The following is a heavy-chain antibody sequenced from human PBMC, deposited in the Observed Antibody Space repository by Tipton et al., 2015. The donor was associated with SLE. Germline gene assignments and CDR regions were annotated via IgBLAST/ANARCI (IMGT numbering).Heavy chain of an antibody. J-gene: IGHJ6*02. CDR1: GGSTSTPY. Sequence: TLSLTCTVSGGSTSTPYWTWIRQTPGKGLEWIGYIYYSGSTNYNPSLKSRVTISVETSKNQFSLKLSSVTAADTAVYYCARGVLSSSWTLDGMDVWGQGTTVTVSS. V-gene: IGHV4-59*11. CDR2: IYYSGST. CDR3: ARGVLSSSWTLDGMDV. D-gene: IGHD6-13*01.